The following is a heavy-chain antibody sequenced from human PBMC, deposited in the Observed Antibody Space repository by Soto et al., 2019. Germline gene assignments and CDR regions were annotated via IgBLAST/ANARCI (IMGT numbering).Heavy chain of an antibody. CDR1: GGSITSGVYY. CDR3: ARGLEWELLLDAFDI. D-gene: IGHD1-26*01. Sequence: QVQLQESGPGLVKPSQTLSLTCTVSGGSITSGVYYWSWIRQHPGKGLEWIGYIYYSGSTFCNPSLKSRGTISVGTSKNQFSLKLSSVTAADTAVYFCARGLEWELLLDAFDIWGQGTMVTVSS. CDR2: IYYSGST. J-gene: IGHJ3*02. V-gene: IGHV4-31*03.